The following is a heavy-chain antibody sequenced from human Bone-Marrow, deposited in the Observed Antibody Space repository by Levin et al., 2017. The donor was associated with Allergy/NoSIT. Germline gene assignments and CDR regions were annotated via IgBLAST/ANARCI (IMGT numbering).Heavy chain of an antibody. D-gene: IGHD6-13*01. CDR1: GFTFSSNW. CDR3: ERGTLAAAGNWGFNY. CDR2: INSDGSST. V-gene: IGHV3-74*01. J-gene: IGHJ4*02. Sequence: GESLKISCAASGFTFSSNWMHWVRQGPGKGLVWVSRINSDGSSTSYADSVKGRFTISRDNAKNTLYLQMKSLRAEDTAVYYCERGTLAAAGNWGFNYWGQGALVTVSS.